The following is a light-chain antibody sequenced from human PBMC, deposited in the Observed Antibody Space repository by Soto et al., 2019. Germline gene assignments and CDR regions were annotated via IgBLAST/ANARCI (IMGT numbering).Light chain of an antibody. CDR1: QAMSTY. Sequence: DIQLTQSPSFLSAFVGDTVTITCRASQAMSTYLAWYQQKPGKVPKLLIRSASTLQSGVPPRFGGGGSGTEFTLTIGTLQPDDSGIYYCQQLNGYQLAFGGGTNVEIK. J-gene: IGKJ4*01. CDR2: SAS. CDR3: QQLNGYQLA. V-gene: IGKV1-9*01.